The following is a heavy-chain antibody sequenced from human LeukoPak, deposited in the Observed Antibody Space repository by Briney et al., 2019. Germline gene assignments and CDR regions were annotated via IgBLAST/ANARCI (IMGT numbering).Heavy chain of an antibody. V-gene: IGHV1-69*13. CDR3: ATSMVRKIRDYYYYYYMDV. J-gene: IGHJ6*03. CDR2: IIPLFGTA. D-gene: IGHD3-10*01. Sequence: ASVKVSCKASGGTFSSNAISWVRQAPGQELEWMGGIIPLFGTANYPQKFQGRVTITADESTSTAYMELSSLRSDDTAVYYCATSMVRKIRDYYYYYYMDVWGKGTTVTVSS. CDR1: GGTFSSNA.